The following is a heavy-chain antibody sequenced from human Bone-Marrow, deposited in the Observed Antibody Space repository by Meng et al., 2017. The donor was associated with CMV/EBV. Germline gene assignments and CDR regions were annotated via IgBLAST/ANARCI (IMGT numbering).Heavy chain of an antibody. V-gene: IGHV1-69*05. J-gene: IGHJ6*02. CDR2: IIPIFGTA. Sequence: SVKVSCKASGYTFNTYGIDWVRQAPGQGLEWMGGIIPIFGTANYAQKFQGRVTITTDESTSTAYMELSSLRSEDTAVYYCARDTPVRTAAANKGYYYYYGMDVWGQGTTVTVSS. CDR3: ARDTPVRTAAANKGYYYYYGMDV. D-gene: IGHD6-13*01. CDR1: GYTFNTYG.